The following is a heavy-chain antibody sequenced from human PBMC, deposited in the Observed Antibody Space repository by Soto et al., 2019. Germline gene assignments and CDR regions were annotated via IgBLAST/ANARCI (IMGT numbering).Heavy chain of an antibody. V-gene: IGHV3-30*18. Sequence: GGSLRLSCAASGFTFSNYGMHWVRQAPGKGLEWVAFISGDGSNKYYAGSMKGRFTMSRDNSKSTLYLQMNSLRVEDTAVYYCTKRRNVLRFLEWSSGMEVWGQGTTVTVSS. J-gene: IGHJ6*02. CDR3: TKRRNVLRFLEWSSGMEV. CDR1: GFTFSNYG. D-gene: IGHD3-3*01. CDR2: ISGDGSNK.